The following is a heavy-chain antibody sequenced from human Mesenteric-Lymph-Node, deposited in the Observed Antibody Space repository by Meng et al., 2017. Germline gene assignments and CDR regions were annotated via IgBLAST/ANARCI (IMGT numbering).Heavy chain of an antibody. CDR2: IGTAGDT. CDR1: GFTFSSYD. D-gene: IGHD5/OR15-5a*01. V-gene: IGHV3-13*03. CDR3: ARGRSVWDFDY. Sequence: GESLKISCAACGFTFSSYDMHWVRQATGKGLEWVSAIGTAGDTYYPGSVKGKFTISRENAKNSLYLQMNSLRAGDTAVYFCARGRSVWDFDYWGPGTLVTVSS. J-gene: IGHJ4*02.